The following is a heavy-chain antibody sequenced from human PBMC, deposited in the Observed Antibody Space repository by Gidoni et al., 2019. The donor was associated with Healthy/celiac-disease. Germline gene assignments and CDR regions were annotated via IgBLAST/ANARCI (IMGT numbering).Heavy chain of an antibody. CDR2: ISGSGGST. Sequence: EVQLLESGGGLVQPGGSLRLSCAASGFTFSRYAMSWVRQAPGKGLEWVSAISGSGGSTYYADSVKGRFTISRDNSKNTLYLQMNSLRAEDTAVYYCAKDAERFGEFSYYYYYGMDVWGQGTTVTVSS. D-gene: IGHD3-10*01. J-gene: IGHJ6*02. CDR1: GFTFSRYA. V-gene: IGHV3-23*01. CDR3: AKDAERFGEFSYYYYYGMDV.